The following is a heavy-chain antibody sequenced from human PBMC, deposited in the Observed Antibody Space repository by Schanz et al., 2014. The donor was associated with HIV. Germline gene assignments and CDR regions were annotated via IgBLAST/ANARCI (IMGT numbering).Heavy chain of an antibody. CDR3: ARETVNYYYGMDV. V-gene: IGHV3-74*01. CDR1: GFSFDDCA. D-gene: IGHD4-4*01. Sequence: EVQLVESGGGWVQPGRSLRLSCTASGFSFDDCAMHWVRQAPGKGLVWVSRINNDGSSTSYADSVKGRFTISRDNAKNTLYLQMNSLRVEDTAVYYCARETVNYYYGMDVWGQGTTVTVSS. J-gene: IGHJ6*02. CDR2: INNDGSST.